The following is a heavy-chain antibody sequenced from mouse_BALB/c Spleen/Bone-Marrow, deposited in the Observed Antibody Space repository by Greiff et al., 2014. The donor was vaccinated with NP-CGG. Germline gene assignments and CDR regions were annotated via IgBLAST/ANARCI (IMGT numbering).Heavy chain of an antibody. Sequence: DVQLVESGGGLVKPGGSLKLSCAASGFTFSDYYMYWVRQTPEKRLEWVATISDGGGYTYYPDSVWGRFTISRDNAKNNLYLQMRSLKSEDTAMCYCARSGERYGAMDYWGQGTSVTIFS. CDR3: ARSGERYGAMDY. V-gene: IGHV5-4*02. CDR2: ISDGGGYT. D-gene: IGHD2-10*02. CDR1: GFTFSDYY. J-gene: IGHJ4*01.